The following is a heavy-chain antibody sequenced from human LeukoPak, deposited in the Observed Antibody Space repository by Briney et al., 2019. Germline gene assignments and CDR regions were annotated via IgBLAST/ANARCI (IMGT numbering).Heavy chain of an antibody. CDR3: ARDPTEQQLVLHYFDY. CDR2: IWYDGSNK. V-gene: IGHV3-33*01. CDR1: GFTFSSYG. J-gene: IGHJ4*02. Sequence: GRSLRLSCAASGFTFSSYGMHWVRQAPGKGLEWVAVIWYDGSNKYYADSVKGRFTISRDNSKNTLYLQMNSLRAEDTAVCYCARDPTEQQLVLHYFDYWGQGTLVTVSS. D-gene: IGHD6-13*01.